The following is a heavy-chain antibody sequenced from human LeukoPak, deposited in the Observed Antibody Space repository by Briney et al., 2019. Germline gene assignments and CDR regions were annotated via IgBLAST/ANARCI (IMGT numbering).Heavy chain of an antibody. CDR1: GFTFSSYG. Sequence: GGSLRLSCAASGFTFSSYGMHWVRQAPGKGLEWVAFIRYDGSNKYYADSVKGRFTISRDNSKNTLYLQMNSLRAEDTAVYYCAKRGGDTYYYGSGSYYRYFDYWGQGTLVTVSS. J-gene: IGHJ4*02. D-gene: IGHD3-10*01. CDR2: IRYDGSNK. V-gene: IGHV3-30*02. CDR3: AKRGGDTYYYGSGSYYRYFDY.